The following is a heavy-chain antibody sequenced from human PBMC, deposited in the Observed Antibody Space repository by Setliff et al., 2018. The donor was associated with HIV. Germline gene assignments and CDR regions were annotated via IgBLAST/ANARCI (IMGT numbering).Heavy chain of an antibody. V-gene: IGHV4-34*01. Sequence: PSETLSLTCAVYGGSFSGYYWSWIRQPPGNGLEWCGEVNHSGGANYNPSLKSRVSISVDTSKRQFHLNVTSVTAADTAVYYCARGHYDFWSSYMDVWGKGTTVTVSS. CDR2: VNHSGGA. J-gene: IGHJ6*03. CDR1: GGSFSGYY. D-gene: IGHD3-3*01. CDR3: ARGHYDFWSSYMDV.